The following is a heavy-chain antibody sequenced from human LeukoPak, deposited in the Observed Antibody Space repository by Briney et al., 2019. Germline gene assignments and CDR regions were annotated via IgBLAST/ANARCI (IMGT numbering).Heavy chain of an antibody. CDR1: GGTFSSYA. D-gene: IGHD4-17*01. Sequence: VKVSCKASGGTFSSYAISWVRQAPGQGLEWMGGIIPIFGTANYAQKFQGRVTITTDESTSTAYMELSSLRAEETAVYYCAREYSSWPVTTYLNWFDPWGQGTLVTVSS. CDR3: AREYSSWPVTTYLNWFDP. V-gene: IGHV1-69*05. CDR2: IIPIFGTA. J-gene: IGHJ5*02.